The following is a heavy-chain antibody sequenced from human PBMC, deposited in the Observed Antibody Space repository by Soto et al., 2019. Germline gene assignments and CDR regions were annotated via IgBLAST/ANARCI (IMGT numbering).Heavy chain of an antibody. V-gene: IGHV1-8*01. Sequence: QVQLVQSGAEVRKPGASVKVSCKASGYTFTTYDINWMRQATGQGLEWVGWMNPNSGTTGYAQKFQGRVSMTRDTFMNTAYMELSSLTFEDTAVYYCARNKWETGDFDYWGQGTLVTVSS. J-gene: IGHJ4*02. CDR3: ARNKWETGDFDY. D-gene: IGHD1-26*01. CDR1: GYTFTTYD. CDR2: MNPNSGTT.